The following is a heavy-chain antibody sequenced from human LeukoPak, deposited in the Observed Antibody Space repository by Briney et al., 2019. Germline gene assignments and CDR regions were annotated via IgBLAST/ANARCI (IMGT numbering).Heavy chain of an antibody. CDR1: GGSISSAGYY. Sequence: SETLSLTCAVSGGSISSAGYYWSWIRQPAGKGLEWIGRIYTSGSTNYNPSLKSRVTMSVDTSKNQFSLKLSSVTAADTAVYYCARAAYGYGYFDYWGQGTLVTVSS. D-gene: IGHD5-18*01. CDR2: IYTSGST. CDR3: ARAAYGYGYFDY. V-gene: IGHV4-61*02. J-gene: IGHJ4*02.